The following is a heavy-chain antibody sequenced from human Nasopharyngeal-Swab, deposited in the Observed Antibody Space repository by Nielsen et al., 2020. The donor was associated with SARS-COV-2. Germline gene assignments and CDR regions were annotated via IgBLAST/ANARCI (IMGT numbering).Heavy chain of an antibody. CDR2: IYYSGST. D-gene: IGHD2-8*01. CDR1: GCSISSGGYY. V-gene: IGHV4-31*03. CDR3: ASGVPRYCTNGVCYIGWFDP. J-gene: IGHJ5*02. Sequence: SDTLSLTCTVSGCSISSGGYYWSWIRQHPGKGLEWIGYIYYSGSTYYNPSLKSRVTISVDTSKNQFSLKLSSVTAADTAVYYCASGVPRYCTNGVCYIGWFDPWGQGTLVTVSS.